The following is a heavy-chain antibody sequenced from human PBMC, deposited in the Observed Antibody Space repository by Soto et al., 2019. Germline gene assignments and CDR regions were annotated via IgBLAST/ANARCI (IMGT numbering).Heavy chain of an antibody. CDR2: ITFDGSSI. V-gene: IGHV3-33*05. D-gene: IGHD2-21*02. CDR3: ARGGLEGTYCGGGCYTLDY. J-gene: IGHJ4*02. CDR1: GFTFSRYG. Sequence: QVQLVVESGGGVVQPGRSLRLSCVASGFTFSRYGMHWVRQAPGKGLEWVAIITFDGSSIHYTDSVKGRFTISRDNSKNTRYLQMNSLRAEDTAMYYCARGGLEGTYCGGGCYTLDYWGQGTLVTVSS.